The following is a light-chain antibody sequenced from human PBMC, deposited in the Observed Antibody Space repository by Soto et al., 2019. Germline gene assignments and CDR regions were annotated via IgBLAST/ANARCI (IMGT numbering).Light chain of an antibody. CDR2: DAS. J-gene: IGKJ5*01. CDR3: QQRGTWPSIT. Sequence: IMLTQSPATMSLSPGERATLSCRASQSVSRSLAWYQQKPGQAPSLLIYDASTRATGIPPRFSGSGSGTDFTLTITSLLPEDSAVYYCQQRGTWPSITFGQGTRLE. CDR1: QSVSRS. V-gene: IGKV3-11*01.